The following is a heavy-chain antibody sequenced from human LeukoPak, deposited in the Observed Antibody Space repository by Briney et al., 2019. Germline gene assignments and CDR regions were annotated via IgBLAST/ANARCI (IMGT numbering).Heavy chain of an antibody. Sequence: SETLSLTCSVSGYSISSGYYWGWIRQPPGKGLEWIGIIYHSGNSYYNPSLKSRVTISVDTSKKQFSLKLSSVTAADTAVYYCARLSSSWYQDWYFDLWGRGTLVTVSS. V-gene: IGHV4-38-2*02. CDR2: IYHSGNS. J-gene: IGHJ2*01. CDR1: GYSISSGYY. CDR3: ARLSSSWYQDWYFDL. D-gene: IGHD6-13*01.